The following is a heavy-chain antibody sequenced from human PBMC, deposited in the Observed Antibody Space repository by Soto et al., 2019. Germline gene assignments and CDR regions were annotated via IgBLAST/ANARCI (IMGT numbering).Heavy chain of an antibody. D-gene: IGHD6-19*01. J-gene: IGHJ5*02. Sequence: GESLKISCKGSGYSFTIYWISWVRQMPGKGLEWMGRIDPSDSYTNYSPSFQGHVTISADKSISTAYLQWSSLKASDTAMYYCARVTVARNWFDPWGQGTLVTVSS. V-gene: IGHV5-10-1*01. CDR3: ARVTVARNWFDP. CDR2: IDPSDSYT. CDR1: GYSFTIYW.